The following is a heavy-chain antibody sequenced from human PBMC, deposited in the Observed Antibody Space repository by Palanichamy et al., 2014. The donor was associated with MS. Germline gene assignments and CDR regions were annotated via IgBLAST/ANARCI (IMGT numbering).Heavy chain of an antibody. CDR2: IRSDGGGM. Sequence: DVQLVESGGGLVXPGGSLRLSCAASGFTFRKYWMHWVRQAPGKGLVWVSRIRSDGGGMKYADSVKGRFTISRDNAKNILYLEMNSLRVDDTAVYYCARDPQSDWVCDHWGQGTLVTVS. CDR1: GFTFRKYW. CDR3: ARDPQSDWVCDH. J-gene: IGHJ4*02. V-gene: IGHV3-74*01. D-gene: IGHD3/OR15-3a*01.